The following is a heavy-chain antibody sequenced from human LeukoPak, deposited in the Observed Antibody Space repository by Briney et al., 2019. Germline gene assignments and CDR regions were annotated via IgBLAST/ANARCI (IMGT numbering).Heavy chain of an antibody. J-gene: IGHJ6*03. CDR3: ARLWRDVVVVAATQTYYYYYMDV. CDR1: GGSMSSYY. Sequence: SETLSLTCTVSGGSMSSYYWSWIRQPPGKGLEWIGYIYTSGSTNYNPSLKSRVTISVDTSKNQFSLKLSSVTAADTAVYYCARLWRDVVVVAATQTYYYYYMDVWGKGTTVTVSS. V-gene: IGHV4-4*09. D-gene: IGHD2-15*01. CDR2: IYTSGST.